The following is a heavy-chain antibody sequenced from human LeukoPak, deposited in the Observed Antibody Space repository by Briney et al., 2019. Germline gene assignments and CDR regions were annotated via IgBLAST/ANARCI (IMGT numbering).Heavy chain of an antibody. CDR1: GYTFTSYG. CDR3: ARELTYYYDSSGYKYYYYYYMDV. J-gene: IGHJ6*03. D-gene: IGHD3-22*01. V-gene: IGHV1-18*01. CDR2: ISAYNGNT. Sequence: ASVKVSCKASGYTFTSYGISWVRQAPGQGLEWMGWISAYNGNTNYAQKLQGRVTMTTDTSTSTAYMELRSLRSDDTAVYHCARELTYYYDSSGYKYYYYYYMDVWGKGTTVTVSS.